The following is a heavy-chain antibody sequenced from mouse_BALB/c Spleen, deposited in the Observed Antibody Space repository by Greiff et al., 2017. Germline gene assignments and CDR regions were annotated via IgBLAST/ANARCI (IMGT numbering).Heavy chain of an antibody. J-gene: IGHJ3*01. CDR3: ASTYYYGSSLFAY. D-gene: IGHD1-1*01. CDR1: GFSLTSYG. Sequence: VQLQQSGPGLVAPSQSLSITCTVSGFSLTSYGVHWVRQPPGKGLEWLGVIWAGGSTNYNSALMSRLSISKDNSKSQVFLKMNSLQTDDTAMYYCASTYYYGSSLFAYWGQGTLVTVSA. V-gene: IGHV2-9*02. CDR2: IWAGGST.